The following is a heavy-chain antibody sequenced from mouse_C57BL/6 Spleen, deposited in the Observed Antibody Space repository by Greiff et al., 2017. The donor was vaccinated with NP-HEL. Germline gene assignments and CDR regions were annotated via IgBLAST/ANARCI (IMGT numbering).Heavy chain of an antibody. J-gene: IGHJ2*01. CDR3: ARTLYYYGSSYAY. D-gene: IGHD1-1*01. Sequence: QVQLKQPGAELVMPGASVKLSCKASGYTFTSYWMHWVKQRPGQGLEWIGEIDPSDSYTNYNQKFKGKSTLTVDKSSSTAYMQLSSLTSEDSAVYYCARTLYYYGSSYAYWGQGTTLTVSS. CDR1: GYTFTSYW. V-gene: IGHV1-69*01. CDR2: IDPSDSYT.